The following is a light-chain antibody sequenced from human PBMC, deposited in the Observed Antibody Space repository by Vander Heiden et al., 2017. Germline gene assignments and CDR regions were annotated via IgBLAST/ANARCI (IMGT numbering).Light chain of an antibody. Sequence: EIVLTQSPATLSLSPGERATLSCRASQSVSSYLAWYQQKPGQAPRLLIYDASNRATGIPARFSGGGSGTDFTLTISSLEPEDFAVYYCQQRSDWPPTFGQGTKLXIK. V-gene: IGKV3-11*01. CDR3: QQRSDWPPT. CDR2: DAS. J-gene: IGKJ2*01. CDR1: QSVSSY.